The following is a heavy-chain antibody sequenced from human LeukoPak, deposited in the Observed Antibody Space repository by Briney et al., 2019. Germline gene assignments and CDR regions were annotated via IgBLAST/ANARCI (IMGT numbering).Heavy chain of an antibody. V-gene: IGHV3-23*01. CDR1: GFTFSSYA. J-gene: IGHJ4*02. Sequence: GGSLRLSCAASGFTFSSYAMSWVRQAPGKGLEWVSAISGSGGSTYYADSVKGRFTISRDNSKNTLYLQTNSLRAEDTAVYYCAKSPPLLRFLEWLPSYFDYWGQGTLVTVSS. CDR2: ISGSGGST. D-gene: IGHD3-3*01. CDR3: AKSPPLLRFLEWLPSYFDY.